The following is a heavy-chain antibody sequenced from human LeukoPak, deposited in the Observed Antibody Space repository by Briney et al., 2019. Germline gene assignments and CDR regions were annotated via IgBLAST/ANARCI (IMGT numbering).Heavy chain of an antibody. CDR1: GRSISSYY. CDR2: IYYSGST. D-gene: IGHD4-23*01. CDR3: ASIGPSGGSFDY. J-gene: IGHJ4*02. Sequence: SPTLSITCTVPGRSISSYYWSWIRQPPGKGLERQGHIYYSGSTNYNPSIKSRVTISVDTSKNQFSLKLSSVTAADTAVYYCASIGPSGGSFDYWGQGTLVTVSS. V-gene: IGHV4-59*08.